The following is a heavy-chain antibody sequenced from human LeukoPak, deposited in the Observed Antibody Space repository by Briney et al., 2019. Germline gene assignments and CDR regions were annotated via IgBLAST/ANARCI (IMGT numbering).Heavy chain of an antibody. CDR2: IKQDETEK. CDR3: ARDTGDWGVAAGPFDY. CDR1: GFTFSNFW. J-gene: IGHJ4*02. Sequence: GGSLRLSCTASGFTFSNFWMGWVRQAPGKGLEWVANIKQDETEKFYLGSVKGRFTISRDNAKNSLYLQMNSLRAEDTAVYYCARDTGDWGVAAGPFDYWGQGTLVTVSS. D-gene: IGHD2-15*01. V-gene: IGHV3-7*01.